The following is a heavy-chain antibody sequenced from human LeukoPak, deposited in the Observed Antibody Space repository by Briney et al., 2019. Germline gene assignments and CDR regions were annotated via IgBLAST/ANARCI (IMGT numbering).Heavy chain of an antibody. CDR2: ISWNSGSI. CDR1: GFTFDDYA. D-gene: IGHD6-19*01. Sequence: GGSLRLSCAASGFTFDDYAMHWVRQAPGKSLEWVSGISWNSGSIGYADSVKGRFTISRDNAKNSLYLQMNSLRAEDTALYYCAKGYSSGWYDGMDVWGQGTTVTVSS. CDR3: AKGYSSGWYDGMDV. J-gene: IGHJ6*02. V-gene: IGHV3-9*01.